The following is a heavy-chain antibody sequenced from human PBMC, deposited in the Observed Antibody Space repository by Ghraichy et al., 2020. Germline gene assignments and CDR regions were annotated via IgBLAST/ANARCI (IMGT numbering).Heavy chain of an antibody. V-gene: IGHV1-46*01. J-gene: IGHJ3*01. CDR1: GYTLTDYW. Sequence: ASVKVSCKASGYTLTDYWIHWVRQAPGQGLEWMGIFSPGRGDKFSTQKFQGRLSMSADTSTNTVYLEVTSLTSEDTAMYYCARHGYSSRWFTAGGAADVWGQGTVVTVSA. CDR2: FSPGRGDK. CDR3: ARHGYSSRWFTAGGAADV. D-gene: IGHD6-13*01.